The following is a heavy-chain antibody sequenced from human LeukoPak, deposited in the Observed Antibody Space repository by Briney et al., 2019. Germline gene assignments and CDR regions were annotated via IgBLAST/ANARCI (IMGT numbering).Heavy chain of an antibody. CDR3: AKGAERRYCSGGSCYSTD. D-gene: IGHD2-15*01. Sequence: GASVRLSCAASGFTFSSYAMSWGRQAPEKGLEWVSAISGSGGSTYYADSVRGRFTISRANSKNRLYLQMNSQRAEDTAVYYCAKGAERRYCSGGSCYSTDWGQGTLVTVSS. CDR2: ISGSGGST. CDR1: GFTFSSYA. J-gene: IGHJ4*02. V-gene: IGHV3-23*01.